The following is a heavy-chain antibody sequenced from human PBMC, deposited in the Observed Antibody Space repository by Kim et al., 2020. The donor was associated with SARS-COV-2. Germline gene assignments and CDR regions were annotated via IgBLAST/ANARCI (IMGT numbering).Heavy chain of an antibody. V-gene: IGHV4-59*01. CDR2: IYYSGST. Sequence: SETLSLTCTVSGGSISSYYWSWIRQPPGKGLEWIGYIYYSGSTNYNPSLKSRVTISVDTSKNQFSLKLSSVTAADTAVYYCARDASSGWINYYYGMDVWGQGTTVTVSS. CDR3: ARDASSGWINYYYGMDV. D-gene: IGHD6-19*01. CDR1: GGSISSYY. J-gene: IGHJ6*02.